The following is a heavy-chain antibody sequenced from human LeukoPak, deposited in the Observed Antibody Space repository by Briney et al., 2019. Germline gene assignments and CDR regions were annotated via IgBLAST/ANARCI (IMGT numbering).Heavy chain of an antibody. Sequence: SQTLSLTCTVSGGSISSGDYYWSWIRQPPGKGLEWIGYIYYSGSTYYNPSLKSRVTISVDTSKNQFSLKLSSVTAADTAVYYCARVTPVEMATSDYWGQGTLATVSS. D-gene: IGHD5-24*01. CDR2: IYYSGST. J-gene: IGHJ4*02. CDR1: GGSISSGDYY. V-gene: IGHV4-30-4*01. CDR3: ARVTPVEMATSDY.